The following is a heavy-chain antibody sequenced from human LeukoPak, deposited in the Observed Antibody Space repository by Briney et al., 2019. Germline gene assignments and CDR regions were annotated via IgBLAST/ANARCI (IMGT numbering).Heavy chain of an antibody. J-gene: IGHJ3*02. D-gene: IGHD4-17*01. V-gene: IGHV3-48*03. CDR2: IGSSGSTV. CDR3: ARDTLLYADSPDAFDM. CDR1: GFSFSSYE. Sequence: PGGSLRLSCAASGFSFSSYEMKWGRQAPGKGLEWVSYIGSSGSTVYYADSVKGRFTISRDNAKNSLYLQMNSLRDEDTAVYYCARDTLLYADSPDAFDMWGQGTMVTVSS.